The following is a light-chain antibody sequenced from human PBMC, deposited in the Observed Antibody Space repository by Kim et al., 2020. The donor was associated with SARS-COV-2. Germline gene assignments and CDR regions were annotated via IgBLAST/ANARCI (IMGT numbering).Light chain of an antibody. J-gene: IGLJ2*01. CDR3: SSYTSSSVV. V-gene: IGLV2-14*03. Sequence: PGQSITISCTGTSSDVGGYNYVSWYQQHPGKAPKLIIYDVSNRSSGVSNRFSGSKSGNTASLTISGLQAEDEADYYCSSYTSSSVVFGGGTQLTVL. CDR2: DVS. CDR1: SSDVGGYNY.